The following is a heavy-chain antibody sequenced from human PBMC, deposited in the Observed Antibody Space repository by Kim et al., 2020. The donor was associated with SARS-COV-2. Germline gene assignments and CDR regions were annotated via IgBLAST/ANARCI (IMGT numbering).Heavy chain of an antibody. CDR3: ARVADSSSARNWFDP. CDR2: INHSGST. J-gene: IGHJ5*02. V-gene: IGHV4-34*01. D-gene: IGHD6-13*01. Sequence: SETLSLTCAVYGGSFSGYYWSWIHQPPGKGLEWIGEINHSGSTNYNPSLKSRVTISVDTSKNQFSLKLSSVTAADTAVYYCARVADSSSARNWFDPWGQGTLVTVSS. CDR1: GGSFSGYY.